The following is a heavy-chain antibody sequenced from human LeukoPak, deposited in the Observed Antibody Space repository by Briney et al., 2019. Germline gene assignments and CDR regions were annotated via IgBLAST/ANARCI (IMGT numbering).Heavy chain of an antibody. V-gene: IGHV4-34*01. CDR1: GFTFSNHG. D-gene: IGHD6-19*01. Sequence: PGGSLRLSCAASGFTFSNHGMSWVRQAPGKGLEWIGEINHSGSTNYNPSLKSRVTISVDTSKNQFSLKLSSVTAADTAVYYCARAGSGWQWGAFDIWGQGTMVTVSS. CDR3: ARAGSGWQWGAFDI. CDR2: INHSGST. J-gene: IGHJ3*02.